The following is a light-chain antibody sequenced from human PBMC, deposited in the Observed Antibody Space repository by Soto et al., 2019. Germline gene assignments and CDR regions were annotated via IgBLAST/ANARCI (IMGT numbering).Light chain of an antibody. Sequence: QTVVTQPPSVSGAPGQRVTLSCTGSSSNIGAGSDVHWYQQLPGTAPKLLIYEDDNRPSGVPDRFSGSKSGTSGSLAITGLQPEDEADYYCQSFDYSLNAHVFGTGTKLTVL. CDR2: EDD. CDR3: QSFDYSLNAHV. V-gene: IGLV1-40*01. J-gene: IGLJ1*01. CDR1: SSNIGAGSD.